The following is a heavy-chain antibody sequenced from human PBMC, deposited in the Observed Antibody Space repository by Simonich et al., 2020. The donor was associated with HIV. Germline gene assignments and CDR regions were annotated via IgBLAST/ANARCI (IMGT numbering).Heavy chain of an antibody. CDR3: ARASGFDP. CDR1: GFTFSSYW. V-gene: IGHV3-74*01. CDR2: ISRDGSST. Sequence: EVQLVESGGVLVQPGGSLRLSCAASGFTFSSYWIHWVRQAPGKGLVLVSRISRDGSSTSYADSVKGRFTISRDNAKTTLYLQMNSLRAEDTGVYYCARASGFDPWGQGTLVTVSS. J-gene: IGHJ5*02.